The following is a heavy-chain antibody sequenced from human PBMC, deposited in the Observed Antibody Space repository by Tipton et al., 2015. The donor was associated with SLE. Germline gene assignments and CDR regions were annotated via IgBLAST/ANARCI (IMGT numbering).Heavy chain of an antibody. V-gene: IGHV1-8*02. D-gene: IGHD1-1*01. CDR2: MNPNSGNT. J-gene: IGHJ6*04. CDR3: ARVPVRTTGGFGRFRMDV. CDR1: GYIFTDYY. Sequence: QLVQSGAEVKKPGASVKVSCKASGYIFTDYYVHWVRQATGQGLEWMGWMNPNSGNTDYAQKLQGRVTMTRNTSMSTAYMELNSLRSEDTAVYYCARVPVRTTGGFGRFRMDVWGKGTTVTVSS.